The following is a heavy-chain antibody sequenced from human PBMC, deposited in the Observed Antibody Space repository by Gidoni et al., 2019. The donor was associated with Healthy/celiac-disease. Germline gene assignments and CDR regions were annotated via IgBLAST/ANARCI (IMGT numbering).Heavy chain of an antibody. Sequence: EVQLVESGGGLVKPGGSLRLSCAASGFTFSSYSMNWVRQAPGKGPEWVSSISSSSSYIYYAGSVKGRFTISRDNAKNSLYLQMNSLGAEDTAVYYCARVYGGFGEGYGMDVWGQGTTVTVSS. CDR1: GFTFSSYS. J-gene: IGHJ6*02. V-gene: IGHV3-21*01. CDR3: ARVYGGFGEGYGMDV. CDR2: ISSSSSYI. D-gene: IGHD3-10*01.